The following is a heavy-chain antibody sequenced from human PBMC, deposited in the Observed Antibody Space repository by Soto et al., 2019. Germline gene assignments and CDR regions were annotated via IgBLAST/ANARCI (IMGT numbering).Heavy chain of an antibody. D-gene: IGHD3-22*01. CDR2: ISSSSSTI. CDR3: ARSYPVPLPYDSSIPRWGGMDV. Sequence: GGSLRLSCAASGFTFSSYSMNWVRQAPGKGLEWVSYISSSSSTIYYADSVKGRFTISRDNAKNSLYLQMNSLRDEDTAVYYCARSYPVPLPYDSSIPRWGGMDVWGQGTTVTVSS. V-gene: IGHV3-48*02. J-gene: IGHJ6*02. CDR1: GFTFSSYS.